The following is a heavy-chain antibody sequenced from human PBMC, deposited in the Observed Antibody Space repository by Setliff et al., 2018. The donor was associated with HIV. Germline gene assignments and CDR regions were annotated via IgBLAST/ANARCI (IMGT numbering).Heavy chain of an antibody. CDR2: ISAYHHKT. CDR1: GDAFISYG. J-gene: IGHJ6*03. CDR3: ARVRGRQPLLYAGDMDV. V-gene: IGHV1-18*01. D-gene: IGHD2-2*02. Sequence: ASVKVSCKASGDAFISYGINWVRQAPGQGLEWMGWISAYHHKTNYAQKLQGRVTMTTDTSTSTAYMELRSLRSHDTAVYYCARVRGRQPLLYAGDMDVWGKGTTVTVSS.